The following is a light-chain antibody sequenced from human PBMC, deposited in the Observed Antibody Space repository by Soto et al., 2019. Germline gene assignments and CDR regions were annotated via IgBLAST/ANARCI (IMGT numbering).Light chain of an antibody. V-gene: IGKV4-1*01. CDR3: HQYADTPRT. CDR1: QSVLYSPNNKNY. J-gene: IGKJ1*01. CDR2: WAS. Sequence: DIVMTQSPVSLAVSLGERATINCKSSQSVLYSPNNKNYLAWYQKKPGQPPKLLIYWASNRESGVPDRFSGSGSATDFTLTISSLQAEDVATYYCHQYADTPRTFGQGTKVEIK.